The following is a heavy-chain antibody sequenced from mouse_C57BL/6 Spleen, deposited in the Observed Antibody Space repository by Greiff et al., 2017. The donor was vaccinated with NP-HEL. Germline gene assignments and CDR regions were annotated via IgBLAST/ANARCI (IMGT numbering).Heavy chain of an antibody. Sequence: QVQLQQPGAELVKPGASVKMSCKASGYTFTSYWITWVKQRPGHGLEWIGDIYPGSGSTNYNEKFKSKATLTVDTSSSTAYMQLSSLTSEDSAVYYCARWGYDYDRDMDYWGQGTSVTVSS. V-gene: IGHV1-55*01. CDR2: IYPGSGST. CDR3: ARWGYDYDRDMDY. CDR1: GYTFTSYW. D-gene: IGHD2-4*01. J-gene: IGHJ4*01.